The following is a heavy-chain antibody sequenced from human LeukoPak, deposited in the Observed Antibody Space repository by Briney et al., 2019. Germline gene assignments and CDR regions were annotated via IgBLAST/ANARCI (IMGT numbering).Heavy chain of an antibody. CDR2: ISASGGGT. D-gene: IGHD4-23*01. V-gene: IGHV3-23*01. Sequence: GGSLTLSCAASGYAFSSYGMNWVRQAPGKGLEWVSGISASGGGTFYADSVKGRFCIARDNTKITVSLQMNSLRAEDTAMYFCAKDGRPGSLHYYFYMDVWGKGTTVTVS. CDR3: AKDGRPGSLHYYFYMDV. CDR1: GYAFSSYG. J-gene: IGHJ6*03.